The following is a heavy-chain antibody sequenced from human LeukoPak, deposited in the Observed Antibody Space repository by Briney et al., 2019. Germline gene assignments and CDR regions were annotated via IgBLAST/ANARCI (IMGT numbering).Heavy chain of an antibody. Sequence: GGSLRLSCAASGYTFSSYWMHWLRHAPGKGLVWVSRITSDGTSTSHADSVKGRFTTSRDNAKNTLYLQMNSLRAEDTAVYYCARGASTYSDYWGQGALVTVSS. CDR1: GYTFSSYW. CDR2: ITSDGTST. J-gene: IGHJ4*02. CDR3: ARGASTYSDY. V-gene: IGHV3-74*01.